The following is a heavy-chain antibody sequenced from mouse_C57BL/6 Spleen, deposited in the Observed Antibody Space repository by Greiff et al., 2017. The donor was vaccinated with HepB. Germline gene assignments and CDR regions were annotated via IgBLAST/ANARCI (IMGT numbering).Heavy chain of an antibody. CDR3: TTRRDGGFAY. CDR1: GFNIKDDY. CDR2: IDPENGDT. J-gene: IGHJ3*01. Sequence: VHVKQSGAELVRPGASVKLSCTASGFNIKDDYMHWVKQRPEQGLEWIGWIDPENGDTEYASKFQGKATITADTSSNTAYLQLSSLTSEDTAVYYCTTRRDGGFAYWGQGTLVTVSA. V-gene: IGHV14-4*01. D-gene: IGHD3-3*01.